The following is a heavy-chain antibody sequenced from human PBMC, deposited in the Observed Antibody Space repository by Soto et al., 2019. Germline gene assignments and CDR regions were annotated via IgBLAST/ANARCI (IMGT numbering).Heavy chain of an antibody. D-gene: IGHD1-26*01. J-gene: IGHJ4*02. CDR1: GGSISSYY. V-gene: IGHV4-59*01. Sequence: PSETLSLTCTVSGGSISSYYWSWIRQPPGKGLEWIGYIYYSGSTNYNPSLKSRVTISVDTSKNQFSLKLSSVTAADTAVYYCPRLGATIAFDYWGQGTLVTVS. CDR2: IYYSGST. CDR3: PRLGATIAFDY.